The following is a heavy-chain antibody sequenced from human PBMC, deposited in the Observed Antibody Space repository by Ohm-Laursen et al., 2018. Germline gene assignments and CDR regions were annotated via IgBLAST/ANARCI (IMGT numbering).Heavy chain of an antibody. CDR2: FNRDGSSR. CDR3: ARDPSGYYDFWSGYYRSSAYFYGMDV. J-gene: IGHJ6*02. Sequence: SLTLSCSASGFTFSSYWMPWVCQSPGQGLGWGPRFNRDGSSRSYADSVKGRFTLSRDNAKNTLYLQMNSLRAEDTAVYYCARDPSGYYDFWSGYYRSSAYFYGMDVWGQGTTVTVSS. D-gene: IGHD3-3*01. V-gene: IGHV3-74*01. CDR1: GFTFSSYW.